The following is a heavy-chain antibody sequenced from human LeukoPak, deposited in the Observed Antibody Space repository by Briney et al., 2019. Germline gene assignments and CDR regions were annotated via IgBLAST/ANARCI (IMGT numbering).Heavy chain of an antibody. V-gene: IGHV4-59*01. CDR2: IYYSGST. J-gene: IGHJ5*02. CDR1: GGSICSFY. Sequence: SETLSLTCTVSGGSICSFYWTWIRQPPGKGLEWIGYIYYSGSTHYNPSLKSRVTISVDTSKNQFSLKLRSVTAADTAVYYCARAVNWSELWGQGTLVTVSS. CDR3: ARAVNWSEL.